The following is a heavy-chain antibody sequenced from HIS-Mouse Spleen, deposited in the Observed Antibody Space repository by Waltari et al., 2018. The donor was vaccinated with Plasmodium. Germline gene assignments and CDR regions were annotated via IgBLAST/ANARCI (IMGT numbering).Heavy chain of an antibody. Sequence: EVQLVESGGGLIQPGGSLRLSCAASGFTVSSNYMSWVRQAPGKGVEWVSVSYSGGSTYDAAAVKGRFTISRDNSKNTLYLQMNSLRAEDTAVYYCARGMKSSSSAFDIWGQGTMVTVSS. V-gene: IGHV3-53*01. CDR1: GFTVSSNY. D-gene: IGHD6-6*01. CDR3: ARGMKSSSSAFDI. J-gene: IGHJ3*02. CDR2: SYSGGST.